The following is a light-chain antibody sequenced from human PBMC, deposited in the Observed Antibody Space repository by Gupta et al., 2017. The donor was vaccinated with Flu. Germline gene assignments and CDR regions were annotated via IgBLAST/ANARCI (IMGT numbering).Light chain of an antibody. CDR3: QQSYSTPQT. Sequence: DNQMTQSPSSLSASVGDRVTITCRASQSISGYLNWYQQKPGKAPKLLIYAASNSQSGVPSRFSGSGSGTDFTLTISSLQPEDFATYYCQQSYSTPQTFGQGTKVEIK. V-gene: IGKV1-39*01. CDR2: AAS. J-gene: IGKJ1*01. CDR1: QSISGY.